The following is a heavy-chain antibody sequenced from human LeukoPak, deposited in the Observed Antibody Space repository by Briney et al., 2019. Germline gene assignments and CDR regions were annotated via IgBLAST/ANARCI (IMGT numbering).Heavy chain of an antibody. CDR1: GGSISSSSYY. CDR3: ARAVRDRKYGYAFDI. D-gene: IGHD4-17*01. V-gene: IGHV4-39*07. Sequence: PSEPLSLTCTVSGGSISSSSYYWGWIRQPPGKGLEWIGSIYYSGSTYYNPSLKSRVTISVDTSKNQFSLKLHSVTAADTAVYYCARAVRDRKYGYAFDIWGQGTMVTVSS. J-gene: IGHJ3*02. CDR2: IYYSGST.